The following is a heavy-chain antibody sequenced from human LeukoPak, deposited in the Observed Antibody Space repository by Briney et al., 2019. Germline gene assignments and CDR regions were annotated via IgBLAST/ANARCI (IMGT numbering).Heavy chain of an antibody. V-gene: IGHV5-51*01. Sequence: GESLKISCKGSGYSFTSYWIGWVRQMPGEGLEWMGIIYPGDSDTRYSPSFQGQVTISADKSISTAYLQWSSLKASDTAMYYCARLMSDYDFWSGYYTHYYYGMDVWGQGTTVTVSS. CDR3: ARLMSDYDFWSGYYTHYYYGMDV. D-gene: IGHD3-3*01. CDR1: GYSFTSYW. CDR2: IYPGDSDT. J-gene: IGHJ6*02.